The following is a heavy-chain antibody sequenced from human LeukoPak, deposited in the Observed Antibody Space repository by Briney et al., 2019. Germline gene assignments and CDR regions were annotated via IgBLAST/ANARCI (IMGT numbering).Heavy chain of an antibody. CDR2: ISAYNGNT. V-gene: IGHV1-18*01. J-gene: IGHJ2*01. D-gene: IGHD3-3*01. CDR1: GYTLTSYG. Sequence: GASVKVSYKASGYTLTSYGISWVRQAPGQGLEWMGWISAYNGNTNYAQKLQGRVTMTTDTSTSTAYMELRSLRSDDTAVYYCARSRPDITIFGVVTGNWYFDLWGRGTLVTVSS. CDR3: ARSRPDITIFGVVTGNWYFDL.